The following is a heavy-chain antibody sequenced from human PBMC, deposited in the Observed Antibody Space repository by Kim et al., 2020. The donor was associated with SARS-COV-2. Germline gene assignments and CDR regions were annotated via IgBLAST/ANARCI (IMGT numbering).Heavy chain of an antibody. J-gene: IGHJ3*01. CDR1: GSTFSSYG. V-gene: IGHV3-30*18. D-gene: IGHD3-16*02. CDR3: AKETMITFGGVIVMDAF. Sequence: GGSLRLSCAASGSTFSSYGMHWVRQAPGKGLEWVAVISYDGSNKYYADSVKGRFTISRDNSKNTLYLQMNSLRAEDTAVYYCAKETMITFGGVIVMDAF. CDR2: ISYDGSNK.